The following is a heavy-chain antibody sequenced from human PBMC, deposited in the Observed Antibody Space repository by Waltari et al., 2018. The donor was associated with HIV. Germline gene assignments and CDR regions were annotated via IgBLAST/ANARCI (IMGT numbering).Heavy chain of an antibody. D-gene: IGHD6-19*01. J-gene: IGHJ6*02. CDR2: VSSKSNYI. CDR3: ARDYIAVAGPYYYYYGMDV. Sequence: EVQLVESGGGLVKPGGSLRLSCAASGFTFSSDSMNWVCQAPGRGLEWFLYVSSKSNYIYDADSVKRRFTISRDNAKNSLYLQMNSLRAEDTAVYYCARDYIAVAGPYYYYYGMDVWGQGTTVTVSS. V-gene: IGHV3-21*05. CDR1: GFTFSSDS.